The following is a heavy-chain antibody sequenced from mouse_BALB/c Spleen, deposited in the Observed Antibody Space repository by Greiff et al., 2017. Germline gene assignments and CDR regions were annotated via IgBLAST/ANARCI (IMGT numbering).Heavy chain of an antibody. CDR2: ISSGGST. V-gene: IGHV5-6-5*01. CDR1: GFTFSSYA. Sequence: EVQLVESGGGLVKPGGSLKLSCAASGFTFSSYAMSWVRQTPEKRLEWVASISSGGSTYYPDSVKGRFTISRDNARNILYLQMSSLRSEDTAMYYCARGQGYDGMDYWGQGTSVTVSS. CDR3: ARGQGYDGMDY. D-gene: IGHD2-2*01. J-gene: IGHJ4*01.